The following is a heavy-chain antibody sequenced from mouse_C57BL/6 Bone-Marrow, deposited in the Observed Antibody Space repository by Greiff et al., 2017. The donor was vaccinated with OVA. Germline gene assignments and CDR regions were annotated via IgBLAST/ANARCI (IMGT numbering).Heavy chain of an antibody. CDR2: ISSGGDYI. V-gene: IGHV5-9-1*02. J-gene: IGHJ4*01. CDR1: GFTFSSYA. Sequence: EVQGVESGEGLVKPGGSLKLSCAASGFTFSSYAMSWVRQTPEKRLEWVAYISSGGDYIYYADTVKGRFTISRDNARNTLYLQMSSLKSEDTAMYYCTRDDGYLYAMDYWGQGTSVTVSS. D-gene: IGHD2-3*01. CDR3: TRDDGYLYAMDY.